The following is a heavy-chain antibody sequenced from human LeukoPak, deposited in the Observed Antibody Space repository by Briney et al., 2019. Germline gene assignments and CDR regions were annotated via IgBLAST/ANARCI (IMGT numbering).Heavy chain of an antibody. CDR3: AKDIWVRGGEGAFDI. D-gene: IGHD3-10*01. V-gene: IGHV3-30*18. CDR1: GFTFSSYG. J-gene: IGHJ3*02. Sequence: GGSLRLSCAASGFTFSSYGMHWVRQAPGKGLEWVAVISYDGSNKYYADSVKGRFTISRDNSKNTLYLQMNSLRAEDTALYYCAKDIWVRGGEGAFDIWGQGTMVTVSS. CDR2: ISYDGSNK.